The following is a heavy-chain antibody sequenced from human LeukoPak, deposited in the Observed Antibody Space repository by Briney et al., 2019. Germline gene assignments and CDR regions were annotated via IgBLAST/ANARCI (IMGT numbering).Heavy chain of an antibody. V-gene: IGHV3-23*01. J-gene: IGHJ4*02. Sequence: GGSLRLSCAASGFTFTNYAMTWVRQAPGKWLEWVSVISGSGGTTYYADSVKGRFTISRDNSKNTLYLQMNSLRAEDTAEYYCAKGRGCSSTRCDRYFDYWGQGTLVTVSS. CDR2: ISGSGGTT. CDR1: GFTFTNYA. D-gene: IGHD2-2*02. CDR3: AKGRGCSSTRCDRYFDY.